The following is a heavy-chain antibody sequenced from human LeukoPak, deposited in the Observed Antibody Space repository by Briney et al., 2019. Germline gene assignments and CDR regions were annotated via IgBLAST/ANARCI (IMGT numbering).Heavy chain of an antibody. D-gene: IGHD2-15*01. V-gene: IGHV3-21*01. J-gene: IGHJ1*01. Sequence: GGSLRLSCAVSGFTFSTYTMSWVRQAPGKGLEWVSSISSGGSHKYYADSVEGRFTISRDSAENSLYLQMNGLRAEDTAVYYCARDYCSGGSCYSLNFQLWGQGTLVTVSS. CDR2: ISSGGSHK. CDR3: ARDYCSGGSCYSLNFQL. CDR1: GFTFSTYT.